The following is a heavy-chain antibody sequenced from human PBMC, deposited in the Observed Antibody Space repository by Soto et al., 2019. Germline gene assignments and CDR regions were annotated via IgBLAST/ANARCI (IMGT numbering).Heavy chain of an antibody. CDR2: ISYDEINK. CDR1: VFTFSNYA. J-gene: IGHJ3*02. D-gene: IGHD2-21*01. CDR3: ATFIFVGSFDI. V-gene: IGHV3-30-3*01. Sequence: WGSXRLSCAASVFTFSNYAMHWFRQAPGKGLEWVAVISYDEINKYYADSVKGRFTISRDNSKNTLSLQMNTLRAEDTAVYYCATFIFVGSFDIWGQGTMVTVSS.